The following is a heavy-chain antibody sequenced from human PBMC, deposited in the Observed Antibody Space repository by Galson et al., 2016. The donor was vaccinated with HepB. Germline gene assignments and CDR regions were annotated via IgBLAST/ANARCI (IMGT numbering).Heavy chain of an antibody. Sequence: SETLSLTCAVSGGSISSDNWWSWVRQPPGKGLEWIGEIFHRGTINYNPALNSRVTITLDESNNQFSLELNSVTAADTAVYYCAMQPGFYLGSWGQGTLVTVSS. CDR1: GGSISSDNW. CDR3: AMQPGFYLGS. CDR2: IFHRGTI. V-gene: IGHV4-4*02. J-gene: IGHJ4*02. D-gene: IGHD1-14*01.